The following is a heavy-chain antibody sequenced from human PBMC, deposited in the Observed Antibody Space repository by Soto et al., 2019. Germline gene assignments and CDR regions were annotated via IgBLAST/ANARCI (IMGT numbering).Heavy chain of an antibody. CDR1: GYTFTNYY. CDR2: INPTVGST. Sequence: QVQLVQSGAEVKKPGASVKVSCRASGYTFTNYYMHWVRQAPGQGLEGMGIINPTVGSTSYTQKFQGRVTIARDTSTSTVYMELSSLRSEDTAAYYCARAGDCSTTSCYPDYSSDGLDYWGQGTLVTVSS. D-gene: IGHD2-2*03. CDR3: ARAGDCSTTSCYPDYSSDGLDY. V-gene: IGHV1-46*01. J-gene: IGHJ4*02.